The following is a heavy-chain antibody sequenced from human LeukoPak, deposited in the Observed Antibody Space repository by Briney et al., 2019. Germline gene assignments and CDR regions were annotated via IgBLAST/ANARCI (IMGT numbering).Heavy chain of an antibody. CDR2: INPNSGGT. CDR1: GYTFTGYY. Sequence: ASVKVSCKASGYTFTGYYMHWVRQAPGQGLEWMGWINPNSGGTNYAQKFQGRVTMTRDTSISTAYMELSRLRSDDTAVYYCARSYPAVLWFGGNDYWGQGTLVTVSS. V-gene: IGHV1-2*02. D-gene: IGHD3-10*01. CDR3: ARSYPAVLWFGGNDY. J-gene: IGHJ4*02.